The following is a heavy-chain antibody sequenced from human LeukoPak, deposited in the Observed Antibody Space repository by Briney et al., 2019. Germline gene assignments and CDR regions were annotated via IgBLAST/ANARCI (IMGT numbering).Heavy chain of an antibody. CDR2: ISSSSSYI. D-gene: IGHD3-10*01. J-gene: IGHJ4*02. CDR3: ARGGVRGVYYFDY. CDR1: GFTFSSYA. V-gene: IGHV3-21*01. Sequence: GGSLRLSCAASGFTFSSYAMSWVRQAPGKGLEWVSSISSSSSYIYYADSVKGRFTISRDNAKNSLYLQMNSLRAEDTAVYYCARGGVRGVYYFDYWGQGTLVTVSS.